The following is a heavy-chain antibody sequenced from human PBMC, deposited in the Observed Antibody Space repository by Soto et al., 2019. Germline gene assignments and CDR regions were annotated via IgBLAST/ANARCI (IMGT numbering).Heavy chain of an antibody. V-gene: IGHV1-18*01. Sequence: ASVKVSCKASGYTFTSYGISWVRQAPGQGLEWMGWISAYNGNTNYAQKLQGRVTMTTDTSTSTAYMELRSLRSDDTAVYYCARDLGCDDFWSGTNYYYYGMDVWGQGTTVTVSS. D-gene: IGHD3-3*01. CDR2: ISAYNGNT. J-gene: IGHJ6*02. CDR3: ARDLGCDDFWSGTNYYYYGMDV. CDR1: GYTFTSYG.